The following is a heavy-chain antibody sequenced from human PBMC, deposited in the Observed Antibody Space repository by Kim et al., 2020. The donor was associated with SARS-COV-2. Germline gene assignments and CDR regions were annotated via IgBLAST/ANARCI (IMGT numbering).Heavy chain of an antibody. CDR2: IWYDGSNK. V-gene: IGHV3-33*01. CDR1: GFTFSSYG. CDR3: ARVRGSGGSGGARHKLGYFDY. Sequence: GGSLRLSCAASGFTFSSYGMHWVRQAPGKGLEWVAVIWYDGSNKYYADSVKGRFTISRDNSKNTLYLQMNSLRAEDTAVYYCARVRGSGGSGGARHKLGYFDYWGQGTLVTVSS. D-gene: IGHD3-10*01. J-gene: IGHJ4*02.